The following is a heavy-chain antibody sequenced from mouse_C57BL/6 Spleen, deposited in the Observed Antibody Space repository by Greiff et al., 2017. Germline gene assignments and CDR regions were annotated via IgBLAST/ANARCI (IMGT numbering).Heavy chain of an antibody. CDR1: GFTFSDYG. CDR2: ISSGSSTI. CDR3: ARDYYDYDGGVFDY. V-gene: IGHV5-17*01. Sequence: EVQGVESGGGLVKPGGSLKLSCAASGFTFSDYGMHWVRQAPEKGLVWVAYISSGSSTIYYADTVKGRFTISRDNAKNTLFLQMTSLRSEDTAMYYCARDYYDYDGGVFDYWGKAPLSQSPQ. D-gene: IGHD2-4*01. J-gene: IGHJ2*01.